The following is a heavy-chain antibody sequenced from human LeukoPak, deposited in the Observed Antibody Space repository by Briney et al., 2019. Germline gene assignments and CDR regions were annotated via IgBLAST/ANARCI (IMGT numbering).Heavy chain of an antibody. Sequence: GGSLRLSCAASGFTFSSYAMSWVRQAPKKGLEWVSVISASGGSTNYADSVKGRFTISRDNSKNTLYLQMNSLRAEDSAVYYCAKNYGSGSSVKYYYYMDVWGKGTTVTVSS. CDR2: ISASGGST. CDR3: AKNYGSGSSVKYYYYMDV. J-gene: IGHJ6*03. CDR1: GFTFSSYA. V-gene: IGHV3-23*01. D-gene: IGHD3-10*01.